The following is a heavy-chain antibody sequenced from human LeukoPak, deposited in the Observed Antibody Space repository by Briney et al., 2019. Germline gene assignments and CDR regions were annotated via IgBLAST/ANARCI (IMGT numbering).Heavy chain of an antibody. CDR1: GGSFSGYY. D-gene: IGHD3-9*01. CDR2: INHSGST. CDR3: ARDAYYDILTGYSYYFDY. Sequence: SETLSLTCAVYGGSFSGYYWSWIRQPPGKGLEWIGEINHSGSTNYNPSLKSRVTISVGTSKNQFSLKLSSVTAADTAVYYCARDAYYDILTGYSYYFDYWGQGTLVTVSS. J-gene: IGHJ4*02. V-gene: IGHV4-34*01.